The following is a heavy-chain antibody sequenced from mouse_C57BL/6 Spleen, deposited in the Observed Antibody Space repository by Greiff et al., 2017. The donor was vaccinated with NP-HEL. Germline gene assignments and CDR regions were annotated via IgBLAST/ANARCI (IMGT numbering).Heavy chain of an antibody. V-gene: IGHV1-47*01. CDR2: FHPYNDDT. D-gene: IGHD2-5*01. J-gene: IGHJ3*01. Sequence: VQLQQSGAELVKPGASVKMSCKASGYTFTTYPIEWMKQNHGKSLEWIGNFHPYNDDTKYNEKFKGKATLTVEKSSSTVYLELSRLTSDDSAVYDCARPRSNYLAWFAYWGQGTLVTVSA. CDR3: ARPRSNYLAWFAY. CDR1: GYTFTTYP.